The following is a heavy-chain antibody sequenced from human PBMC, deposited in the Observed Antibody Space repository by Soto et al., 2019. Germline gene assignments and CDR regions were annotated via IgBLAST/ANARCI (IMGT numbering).Heavy chain of an antibody. CDR1: GGTFSSYA. D-gene: IGHD3-10*02. J-gene: IGHJ4*02. V-gene: IGHV1-69*13. CDR3: ARDRNYYDREGYFDY. CDR2: IIPIFGTA. Sequence: ASVKVSCKASGGTFSSYAISWVRQAPGQGLEWMGGIIPIFGTANYAQKFQGRVTITADESTSTAYMELSSLRSEDTAVYYCARDRNYYDREGYFDYWGQGTLVTVSS.